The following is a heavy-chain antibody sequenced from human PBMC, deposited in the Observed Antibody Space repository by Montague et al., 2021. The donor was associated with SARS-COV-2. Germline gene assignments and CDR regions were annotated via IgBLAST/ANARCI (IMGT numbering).Heavy chain of an antibody. J-gene: IGHJ3*02. CDR3: ARGSGWMGNAFDI. D-gene: IGHD6-19*01. CDR1: GGSISSYY. Sequence: SETLSLTCTVSGGSISSYYWSWIRQPPGEGLEWIGYIYYSGSTNXNPSLKSRVTISVDTSKNQFSPKLSSVTAADTAVYYCARGSGWMGNAFDIWGQGTMVTVSS. V-gene: IGHV4-59*01. CDR2: IYYSGST.